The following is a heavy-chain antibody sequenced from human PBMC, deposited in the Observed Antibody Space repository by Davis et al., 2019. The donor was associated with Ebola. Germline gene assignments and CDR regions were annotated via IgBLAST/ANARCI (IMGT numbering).Heavy chain of an antibody. D-gene: IGHD6-19*01. J-gene: IGHJ4*02. CDR1: GCSISSSSYY. V-gene: IGHV4-39*01. CDR2: IYDSGST. Sequence: PSETLSLTCTVSGCSISSSSYYWGWIRQPPGKGLEWVGSIYDSGSTYDNPSLKSRVTISVDTSKNQFSLKLSSVTAADTAVYYCARRGVGLGIAVAGFDYWGQGTLVTVSS. CDR3: ARRGVGLGIAVAGFDY.